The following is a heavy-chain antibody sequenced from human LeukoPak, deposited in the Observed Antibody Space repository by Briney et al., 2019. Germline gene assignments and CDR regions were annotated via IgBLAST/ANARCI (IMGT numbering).Heavy chain of an antibody. Sequence: GGSLRLSCAASGFTFSSYGMHWVRQAPGKGLEWVAVIWYDGSNKYYADSVKGRFTISRDNSKKTLYLQMNSLRAEDTAVYYCARGEYCSSTSCQRRGAFDIWGQGTMVTVSS. CDR3: ARGEYCSSTSCQRRGAFDI. CDR2: IWYDGSNK. J-gene: IGHJ3*02. CDR1: GFTFSSYG. D-gene: IGHD2-2*01. V-gene: IGHV3-33*01.